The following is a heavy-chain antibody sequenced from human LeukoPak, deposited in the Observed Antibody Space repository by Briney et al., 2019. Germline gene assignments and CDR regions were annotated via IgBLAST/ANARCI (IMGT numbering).Heavy chain of an antibody. D-gene: IGHD4-17*01. CDR2: IRYDGSNK. V-gene: IGHV3-30*02. CDR1: GFTFSSYG. Sequence: GGSLRLSCAASGFTFSSYGMHWVRQAPGKGLEWVAFIRYDGSNKYYADSVKGRFTISRDNSKNTLYLQMNSLRAEDTAVYYCARGGSDYGDYAWEEETLTRFDYWGQGTLVTVSS. CDR3: ARGGSDYGDYAWEEETLTRFDY. J-gene: IGHJ4*02.